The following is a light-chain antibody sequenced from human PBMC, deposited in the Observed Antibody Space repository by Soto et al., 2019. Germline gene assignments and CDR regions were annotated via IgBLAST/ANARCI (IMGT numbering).Light chain of an antibody. V-gene: IGKV1-12*01. CDR2: KAS. J-gene: IGKJ4*01. Sequence: DIQMNQSPTTLSASVGNRVTITCRASQSISNLLAWYQQKPGRAPNLLIYKASTLQTGVPSRFSGSGSGTDFTLTITNLKTEDFATYDCHQASSFTLSFGGGTKVDI. CDR1: QSISNL. CDR3: HQASSFTLS.